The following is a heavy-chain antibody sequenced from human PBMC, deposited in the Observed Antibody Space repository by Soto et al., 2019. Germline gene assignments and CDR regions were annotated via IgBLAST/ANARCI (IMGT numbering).Heavy chain of an antibody. Sequence: PGRSLRLSCAASGITFSSYAMSWVRQAPGKGLEWVSAISGSGGSTYYADSVKGRFTISRDNSKNTLYLQMNSLRAEDTAVYYCAKHRWLQPTDLDYWGQGTLVTVSS. CDR1: GITFSSYA. CDR2: ISGSGGST. D-gene: IGHD5-18*01. J-gene: IGHJ4*02. V-gene: IGHV3-23*01. CDR3: AKHRWLQPTDLDY.